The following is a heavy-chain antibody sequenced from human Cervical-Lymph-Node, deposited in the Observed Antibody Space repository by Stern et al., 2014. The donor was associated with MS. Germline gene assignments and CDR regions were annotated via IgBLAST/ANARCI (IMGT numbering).Heavy chain of an antibody. V-gene: IGHV4-4*02. CDR2: VYHSGYA. J-gene: IGHJ4*02. CDR1: GGSILRTDW. Sequence: VQLLESGPGLVKPSGTLSLTCAVSGGSILRTDWWSWVRQPPGKGLEWIGEVYHSGYANYNPSLKSRVTISVDKSKNQFSLTLPSVTAADTALYYCASRTLTFPYYFDSWGQGTLVTVSS. CDR3: ASRTLTFPYYFDS. D-gene: IGHD3-9*01.